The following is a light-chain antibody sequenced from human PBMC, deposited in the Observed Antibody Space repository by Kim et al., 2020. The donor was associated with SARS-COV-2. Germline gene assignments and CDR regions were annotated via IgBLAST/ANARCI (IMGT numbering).Light chain of an antibody. CDR1: SSNSGSNV. CDR3: ASWDDRLNGMV. J-gene: IGLJ3*02. Sequence: GKWGTISCSGSSSNSGSNVVNWFQQRPGTAPQLLIYTNTKRPSGVPDRFSGSKSGTSASLAISGLQSEDEADYYCASWDDRLNGMVFGGGTQLTVL. V-gene: IGLV1-44*01. CDR2: TNT.